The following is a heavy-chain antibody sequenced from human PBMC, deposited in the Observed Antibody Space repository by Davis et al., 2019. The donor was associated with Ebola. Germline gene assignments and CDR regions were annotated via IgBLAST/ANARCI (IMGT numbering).Heavy chain of an antibody. D-gene: IGHD6-19*01. CDR1: GFSLGSSW. CDR2: ISGSGCST. Sequence: GGSLSLSCVASGFSLGSSWMTWVRQAPGKGLEWVSAISGSGCSTYYADSVKGRFTISRDNSKNTLYLQMNSLRAEDTDIYYCAKGGSGWPSDYSYGMGVWGKGTTVTVSS. CDR3: AKGGSGWPSDYSYGMGV. V-gene: IGHV3-23*01. J-gene: IGHJ6*04.